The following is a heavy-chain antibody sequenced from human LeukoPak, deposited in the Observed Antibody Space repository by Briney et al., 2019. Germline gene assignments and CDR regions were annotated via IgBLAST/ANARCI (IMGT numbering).Heavy chain of an antibody. CDR1: GFTFDDYA. D-gene: IGHD4-17*01. V-gene: IGHV3-9*01. J-gene: IGHJ4*02. Sequence: GGSLRLSCAASGFTFDDYAMHWVRQAPGKGLEWVSGISWNSGSIGYADSVKGRFTISRDNAKNSLYLQMNSLRAEDTALYYCAKADYGDYGSLDYWGQGILVTVSS. CDR2: ISWNSGSI. CDR3: AKADYGDYGSLDY.